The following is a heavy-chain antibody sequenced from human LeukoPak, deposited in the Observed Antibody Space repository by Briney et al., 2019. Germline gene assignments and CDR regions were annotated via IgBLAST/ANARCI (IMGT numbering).Heavy chain of an antibody. D-gene: IGHD5-18*01. CDR3: ARHLSGVTGYTYGRGIDY. V-gene: IGHV3-30*04. CDR1: GLTFNNYA. CDR2: MSSDGSNI. Sequence: GGSLRLSCAASGLTFNNYAMHWVRQAPGKGLEWVALMSSDGSNIQYGDSVKGRFTISRDNAKNTVSLQMNSLRSEDTAVYFYARHLSGVTGYTYGRGIDYWGQGTLVSVSS. J-gene: IGHJ4*02.